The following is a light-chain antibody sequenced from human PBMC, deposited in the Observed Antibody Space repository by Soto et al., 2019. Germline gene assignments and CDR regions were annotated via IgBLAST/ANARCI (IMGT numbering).Light chain of an antibody. J-gene: IGKJ1*01. Sequence: EIVMTQSPDTLSVSPGDRATLSCRASQTVSTNLAWYQQKPGQAPRLLIYGASTRAPGGPDRFSVRWSMTEFPLTISSPQSGDFAVYYCQQDNSWPPLTFGQGTKVGIK. CDR2: GAS. CDR1: QTVSTN. CDR3: QQDNSWPPLT. V-gene: IGKV3-15*01.